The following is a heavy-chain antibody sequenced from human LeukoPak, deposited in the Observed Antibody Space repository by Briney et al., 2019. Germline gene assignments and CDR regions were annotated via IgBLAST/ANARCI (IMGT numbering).Heavy chain of an antibody. D-gene: IGHD2-21*01. CDR2: IQNDASTE. Sequence: GGSLRLSCAASGFTFYTYGMNWVRQAPGKGLEWVAVIQNDASTENFADSVKGRFTISRDNSKNTVFLQMNSLRVEDTAVYYCARELSQIVWGGLDYGGQGTLVSVSS. CDR3: ARELSQIVWGGLDY. J-gene: IGHJ4*02. CDR1: GFTFYTYG. V-gene: IGHV3-33*05.